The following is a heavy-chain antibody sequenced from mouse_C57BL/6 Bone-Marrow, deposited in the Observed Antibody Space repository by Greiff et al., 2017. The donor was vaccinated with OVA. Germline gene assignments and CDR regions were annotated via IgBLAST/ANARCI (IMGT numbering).Heavy chain of an antibody. CDR1: GYTFTSYW. V-gene: IGHV1-64*01. CDR2: IHPNSGST. Sequence: QVQLQQPGAELVKPGASVKLSCKASGYTFTSYWMHWVKQRPGQGLEWIGMIHPNSGSTNYNEKFKSKSTLTVDKSSSTAYMQLSSLTSEDSAVYYGARRYYGIYAWFAYWGQGTLVTVSA. D-gene: IGHD2-1*01. CDR3: ARRYYGIYAWFAY. J-gene: IGHJ3*01.